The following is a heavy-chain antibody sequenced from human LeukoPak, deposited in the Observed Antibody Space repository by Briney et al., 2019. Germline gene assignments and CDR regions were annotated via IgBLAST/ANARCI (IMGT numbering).Heavy chain of an antibody. V-gene: IGHV4-34*01. CDR2: INHSGST. CDR3: ARERLRSVFDY. D-gene: IGHD3-3*01. CDR1: GGSFSGYY. J-gene: IGHJ4*02. Sequence: NPSETLSLTCAVYGGSFSGYYWSWIRQPPGKGLEWIGEINHSGSTNYNPSLKSRVTISVDTSKNQFSLKLSSVTAADTAVYYCARERLRSVFDYWGQGTLVTVSS.